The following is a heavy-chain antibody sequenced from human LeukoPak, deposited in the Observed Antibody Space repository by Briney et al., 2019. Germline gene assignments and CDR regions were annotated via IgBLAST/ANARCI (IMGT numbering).Heavy chain of an antibody. CDR2: ISSSSSTI. CDR1: GFTFSSYA. J-gene: IGHJ3*02. CDR3: ARRAAGKPFDI. D-gene: IGHD2-15*01. V-gene: IGHV3-48*02. Sequence: GGSLRLSCAASGFTFSSYAMNWVRQVPGKALEWVSYISSSSSTIYYADSVKGRFTISRDNAKNSLYLQMNGLRDDDTAVYYCARRAAGKPFDIWGQGTVVTVSS.